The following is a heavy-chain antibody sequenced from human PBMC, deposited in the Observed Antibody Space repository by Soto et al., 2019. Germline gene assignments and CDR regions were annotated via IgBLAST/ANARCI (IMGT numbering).Heavy chain of an antibody. CDR3: ARALVGATLYYYYGMDV. J-gene: IGHJ6*02. CDR2: IIPIFGTA. CDR1: GGTFSSYA. D-gene: IGHD1-26*01. V-gene: IGHV1-69*13. Sequence: SVKVSCKASGGTFSSYAISWVRQAPGQGLEWMGGIIPIFGTANYAQKFQGRVTITEDESTNTAYMELSSLRSEDTAVYYCARALVGATLYYYYGMDVWGQGTTVTVS.